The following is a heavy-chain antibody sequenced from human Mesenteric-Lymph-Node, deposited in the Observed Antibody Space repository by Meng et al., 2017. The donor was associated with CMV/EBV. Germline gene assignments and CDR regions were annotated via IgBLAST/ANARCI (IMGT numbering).Heavy chain of an antibody. Sequence: GGSLRLSCKASGSSFTNYWILWVRQTPGKDLEWMGIIHLGDSDTMYSPSFQGRVTMSADKSITTAYLQWASLKDSDTAIYYCARPNTLGYSSNYGLDVWGQGTTVTVSS. CDR2: IHLGDSDT. V-gene: IGHV5-51*01. CDR1: GSSFTNYW. J-gene: IGHJ6*02. D-gene: IGHD5-18*01. CDR3: ARPNTLGYSSNYGLDV.